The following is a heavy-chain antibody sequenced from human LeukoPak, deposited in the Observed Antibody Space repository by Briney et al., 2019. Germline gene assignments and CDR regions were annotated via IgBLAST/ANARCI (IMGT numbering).Heavy chain of an antibody. Sequence: GGSLTLSCAASGITVSRNHMSWVRQAPGKGLEWVSGIYSGGSTFDADSAKGRFTSSRDTPKNTFYLQMNSLRVEDTAVYYCAREATAPRPFSTDYYYYMDVWGKGTTVTVSS. CDR3: AREATAPRPFSTDYYYYMDV. CDR2: IYSGGST. CDR1: GITVSRNH. D-gene: IGHD6-6*01. V-gene: IGHV3-66*02. J-gene: IGHJ6*03.